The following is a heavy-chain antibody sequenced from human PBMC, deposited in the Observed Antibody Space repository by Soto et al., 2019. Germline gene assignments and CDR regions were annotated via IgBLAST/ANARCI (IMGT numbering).Heavy chain of an antibody. CDR2: ISYDGSNK. J-gene: IGHJ4*02. CDR3: AREIERLLGY. Sequence: QVQLVESGGGVVQPGRSLRLSCAASGFTFSSYAMHWVRQAPGKGLEWVTVISYDGSNKYYADSVKGRFTISRDNSKNTLYLQLNSLRADDTAVYYCAREIERLLGYWGQGTLVTVSS. V-gene: IGHV3-30-3*01. D-gene: IGHD3-3*01. CDR1: GFTFSSYA.